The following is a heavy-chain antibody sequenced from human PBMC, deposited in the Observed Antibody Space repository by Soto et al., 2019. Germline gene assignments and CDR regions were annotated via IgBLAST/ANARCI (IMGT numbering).Heavy chain of an antibody. CDR1: GGTFSSYA. Sequence: QVQLVQSGAEVKKPGSSVKVSCKASGGTFSSYAISWVRQAPGQGLEWMGGIIPIFGTANYAQKFQGRVTSTADESXXTXYKXLSSRRSEDTAVYYCARASGYYGSGSASHYYGMDVWGQGTTVTVSS. D-gene: IGHD3-10*01. CDR3: ARASGYYGSGSASHYYGMDV. J-gene: IGHJ6*02. CDR2: IIPIFGTA. V-gene: IGHV1-69*12.